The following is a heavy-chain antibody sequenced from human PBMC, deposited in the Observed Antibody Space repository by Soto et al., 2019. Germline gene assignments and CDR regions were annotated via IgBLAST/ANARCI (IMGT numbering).Heavy chain of an antibody. V-gene: IGHV3-30-3*01. D-gene: IGHD6-19*01. CDR1: GFTFSSYA. Sequence: GGSLRLSCAASGFTFSSYAMHWVRQAPGKGLEWVAVISYDGSNKYYADSVKGRFTISRDNSKNTLYLQMNSLRAEDTAVYYCARVPTRSHNYYYYGMDVWGQGTTVTAP. CDR2: ISYDGSNK. CDR3: ARVPTRSHNYYYYGMDV. J-gene: IGHJ6*02.